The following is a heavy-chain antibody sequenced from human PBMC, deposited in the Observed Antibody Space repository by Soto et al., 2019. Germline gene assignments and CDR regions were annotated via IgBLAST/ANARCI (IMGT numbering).Heavy chain of an antibody. J-gene: IGHJ4*02. V-gene: IGHV3-23*01. CDR1: GFTFSSYA. CDR3: AMSVFYDILTGFTLFDY. Sequence: GGSLSLSCAASGFTFSSYAMSWVRQAPGTGLEWVSAISGSGGSTYYADSVKGRFTISRDNSKNTLYLQMNSLRAEDTAVYYCAMSVFYDILTGFTLFDYWGQGTLVTVSS. D-gene: IGHD3-9*01. CDR2: ISGSGGST.